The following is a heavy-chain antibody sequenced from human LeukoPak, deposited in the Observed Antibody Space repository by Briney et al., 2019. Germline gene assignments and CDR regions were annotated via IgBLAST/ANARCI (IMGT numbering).Heavy chain of an antibody. J-gene: IGHJ3*02. V-gene: IGHV3-33*01. Sequence: TGGSLRLSCAASGFTFSSYGMHWVRQAPGKGLEWVAVIWYDGSNKYYADSVKGRFTISRDNSKNTLYLQMNSLRAEDTAVYYCARVVIVAGLGFDIWGQGTMVTVSS. CDR3: ARVVIVAGLGFDI. CDR1: GFTFSSYG. D-gene: IGHD3-22*01. CDR2: IWYDGSNK.